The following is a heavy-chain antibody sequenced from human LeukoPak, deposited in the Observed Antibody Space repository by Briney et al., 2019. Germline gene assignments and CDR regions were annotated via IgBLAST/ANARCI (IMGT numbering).Heavy chain of an antibody. D-gene: IGHD2-15*01. J-gene: IGHJ1*01. V-gene: IGHV3-53*01. CDR3: AREDCSGDSCYSAYFQH. Sequence: GGSLRLSCAASGFTFSSNYMSWVRQAPGKGLEWVSVIYGGGTTYYADSVKGRFTISRDNSKNTLYLQMNSLRAEDTAVYYCAREDCSGDSCYSAYFQHWGQGTLVTVSS. CDR2: IYGGGTT. CDR1: GFTFSSNY.